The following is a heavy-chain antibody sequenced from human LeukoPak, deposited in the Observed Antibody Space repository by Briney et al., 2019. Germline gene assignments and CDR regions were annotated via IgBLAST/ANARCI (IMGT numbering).Heavy chain of an antibody. CDR2: IYYSGST. CDR3: ATSSGSYYY. CDR1: GGSISSYY. V-gene: IGHV4-59*04. D-gene: IGHD1-26*01. J-gene: IGHJ4*02. Sequence: PSETLSLTCTVSGGSISSYYWSWIRQPPGKGLEWIGYIYYSGSTYYNPSLKSRVTISVDTSKNQFSLKLSSVTAADTAVYYCATSSGSYYYWGQGTLVTVSS.